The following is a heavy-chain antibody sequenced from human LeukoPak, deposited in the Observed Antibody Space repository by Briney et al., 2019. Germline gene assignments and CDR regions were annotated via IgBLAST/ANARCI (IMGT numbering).Heavy chain of an antibody. J-gene: IGHJ5*02. D-gene: IGHD3-22*01. V-gene: IGHV4-59*01. CDR2: IYYSGST. CDR1: GGSISSYY. Sequence: SETLSLTCTVSGGSISSYYWSWIRQPPGKGLEWIGYIYYSGSTNYNPSLKSRVTIPVDTSKNQFSLKLSSVTAADTAVYYCAREACDSSGYYYWFDPWGQGTLVTVSS. CDR3: AREACDSSGYYYWFDP.